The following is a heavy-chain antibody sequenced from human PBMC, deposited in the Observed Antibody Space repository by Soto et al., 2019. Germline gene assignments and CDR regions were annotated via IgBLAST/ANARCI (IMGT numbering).Heavy chain of an antibody. D-gene: IGHD4-17*01. CDR1: GFSLNNPRMG. CDR3: ARMDGDYNYYAMDV. Sequence: QVTLKESGPVLVKPTETLTLTCTVSGFSLNNPRMGVSWIRQPPGKPLEWLAHFFSDAERAYSASMKSRLTMSTDTSGSQVVLTMTNMDPLDTATYFCARMDGDYNYYAMDVWAQGTTVTVSS. V-gene: IGHV2-26*01. J-gene: IGHJ6*02. CDR2: FFSDAER.